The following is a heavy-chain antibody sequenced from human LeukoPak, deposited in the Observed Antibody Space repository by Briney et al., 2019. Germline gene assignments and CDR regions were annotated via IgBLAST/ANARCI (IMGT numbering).Heavy chain of an antibody. CDR1: GYTFTSYY. CDR2: INPSDGST. Sequence: ASVKVSCKASGYTFTSYYMHWVRQAPGQGLEWMGIINPSDGSTSYAQKFQGRVTMTRDMSTSTVYMELSSLRSEDTAVYYCARLKYGDDAFDIWGQGTMVTVSS. V-gene: IGHV1-46*01. J-gene: IGHJ3*02. CDR3: ARLKYGDDAFDI. D-gene: IGHD4/OR15-4a*01.